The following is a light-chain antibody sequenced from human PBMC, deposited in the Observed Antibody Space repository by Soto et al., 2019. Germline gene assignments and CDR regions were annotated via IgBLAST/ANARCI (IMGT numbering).Light chain of an antibody. J-gene: IGKJ1*01. CDR3: HHYGRSPGT. Sequence: EMVLTQSPVTLSLPSGEIDTLSGRASQSVSSSYLAWYQQKPGQAPRLVLYGASSSATGIPDRFSGSGSGTGFILTISRLESEYYAMYYCHHYGRSPGTFGQGTKVEIK. CDR2: GAS. V-gene: IGKV3-20*01. CDR1: QSVSSSY.